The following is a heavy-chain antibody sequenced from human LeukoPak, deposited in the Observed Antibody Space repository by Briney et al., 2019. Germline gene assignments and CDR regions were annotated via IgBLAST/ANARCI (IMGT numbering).Heavy chain of an antibody. V-gene: IGHV4-39*07. D-gene: IGHD3-10*01. Sequence: SETLSLTCTVSGGSISTSNYYWGWIRQPPGKGLEWIGNIFYSGSTYYGPSLKSRLTISLDTSRNQFSLKLSSVTAADTAVYYCARAQNVLLWFGELSGWFGPWGQGTLVTVSS. CDR1: GGSISTSNYY. CDR3: ARAQNVLLWFGELSGWFGP. J-gene: IGHJ5*02. CDR2: IFYSGST.